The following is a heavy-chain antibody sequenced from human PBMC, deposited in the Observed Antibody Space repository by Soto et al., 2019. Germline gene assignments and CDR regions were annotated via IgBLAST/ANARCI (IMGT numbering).Heavy chain of an antibody. J-gene: IGHJ6*04. CDR3: ARGSSSSSSYYYYALDV. CDR1: GRTFNNYA. V-gene: IGHV1-69*13. CDR2: IIPIFGLG. D-gene: IGHD6-6*01. Sequence: GASVKVSCTASGRTFNNYAISWVRQAPGQGLEWMGGIIPIFGLGNYAQKLQDRVTITADESRTTAYMEMSSLRSEDTAIYYCARGSSSSSSYYYYALDVWGKGTKVTVSS.